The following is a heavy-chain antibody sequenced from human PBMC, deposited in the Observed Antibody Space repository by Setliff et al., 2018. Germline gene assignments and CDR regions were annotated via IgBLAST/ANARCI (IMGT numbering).Heavy chain of an antibody. V-gene: IGHV4-59*01. Sequence: SETLSLTCTVSGVSIRSYYWSWIRQPPGKGLEWIGYIFYSGSSNYNPSLQSRVSISVDTSKNQLSLKLDSLTAADTAVYFCRLWSHNYQNDYWGQGTLVTVSS. D-gene: IGHD3-16*01. J-gene: IGHJ4*02. CDR1: GVSIRSYY. CDR2: IFYSGSS. CDR3: RLWSHNYQNDY.